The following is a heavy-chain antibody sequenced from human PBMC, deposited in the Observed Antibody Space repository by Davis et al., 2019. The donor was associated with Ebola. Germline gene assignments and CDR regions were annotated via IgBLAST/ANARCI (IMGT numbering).Heavy chain of an antibody. Sequence: SETLSLTCTVSGVSLTSGDSYWSWIRQPPGKGLEWIGEINHSGRTNYNPSLKSRVTISVDTSKNRFSLKLSSVTAADTAVYYCARGGAVAGPWGQGTLVTVSS. V-gene: IGHV4-34*01. CDR2: INHSGRT. CDR3: ARGGAVAGP. J-gene: IGHJ5*02. CDR1: GVSLTSGDSY. D-gene: IGHD6-19*01.